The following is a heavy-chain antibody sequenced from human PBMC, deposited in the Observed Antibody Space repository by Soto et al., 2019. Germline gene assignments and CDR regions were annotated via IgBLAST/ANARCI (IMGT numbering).Heavy chain of an antibody. Sequence: SENLSLTWAVSGGFISPHNWRVWVRQPPGKGLEWIGEIYHSGSTNYNPSLKSRVTISVDKSKNQFSLKLSSVTAADTAVYYCAVLGSTSVDVWGQGTTVIVS. CDR1: GGFISPHNW. D-gene: IGHD6-6*01. CDR2: IYHSGST. CDR3: AVLGSTSVDV. V-gene: IGHV4-4*02. J-gene: IGHJ6*02.